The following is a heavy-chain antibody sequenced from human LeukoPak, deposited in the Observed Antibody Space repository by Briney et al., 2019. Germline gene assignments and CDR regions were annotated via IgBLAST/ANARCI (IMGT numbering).Heavy chain of an antibody. CDR1: GGSISSYL. D-gene: IGHD1-26*01. J-gene: IGHJ4*02. CDR2: IYYSGSA. Sequence: SETLSLTCTVSGGSISSYLWSWIRQPPGKGLEWIGYIYYSGSANYNPSLKSRVSILVDTSKNQFSLKVSSVTAADTAVYYCARGQYSGSCFDNWGQGSLVTVSS. V-gene: IGHV4-59*01. CDR3: ARGQYSGSCFDN.